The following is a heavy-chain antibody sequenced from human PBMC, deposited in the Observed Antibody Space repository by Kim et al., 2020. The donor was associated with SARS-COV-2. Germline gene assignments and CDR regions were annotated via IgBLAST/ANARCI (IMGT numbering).Heavy chain of an antibody. J-gene: IGHJ4*02. CDR3: ARDGYGSGSYYYYFDY. D-gene: IGHD3-10*01. CDR2: ISGSDSTI. V-gene: IGHV3-11*01. CDR1: GFTFSGYY. Sequence: GGSLRLSCAASGFTFSGYYMSWIRQAPGKGLEWVSYISGSDSTIYYADSVKGRFTISRDNAKNSLYLQMNSLRDEDTAVYYCARDGYGSGSYYYYFDYWGQGALVTVSS.